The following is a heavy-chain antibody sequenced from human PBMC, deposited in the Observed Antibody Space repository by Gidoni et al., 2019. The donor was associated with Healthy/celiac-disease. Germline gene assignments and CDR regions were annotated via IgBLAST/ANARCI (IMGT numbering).Heavy chain of an antibody. J-gene: IGHJ4*02. V-gene: IGHV3-9*01. CDR2: ISWNSGSI. Sequence: EVQLVESRGGLVQPGMSLSLSCAASGFTFDDYAMHWVRQAPGKGLEWVSGISWNSGSIGYADSVKGRFTISRDNAKNSLYLQMNSLRAEDTALYDWAKGSLRLGELSLSYFDYWGQGTLVTVSS. CDR3: AKGSLRLGELSLSYFDY. D-gene: IGHD3-16*02. CDR1: GFTFDDYA.